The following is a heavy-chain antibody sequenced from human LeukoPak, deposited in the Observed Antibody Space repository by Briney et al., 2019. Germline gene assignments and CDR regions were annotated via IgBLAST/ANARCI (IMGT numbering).Heavy chain of an antibody. CDR2: INWNGGTT. CDR1: GFTFDDYG. Sequence: GGSLRLSCVASGFTFDDYGMRWVRHAPGKGLEWVSGINWNGGTTTYADSVKGRFTISRDNAKNSLYLQMNSLRVEDTAFYYCARNSGANVYTYSFQYWGRGTLVTVSS. V-gene: IGHV3-20*04. J-gene: IGHJ4*02. CDR3: ARNSGANVYTYSFQY. D-gene: IGHD1-26*01.